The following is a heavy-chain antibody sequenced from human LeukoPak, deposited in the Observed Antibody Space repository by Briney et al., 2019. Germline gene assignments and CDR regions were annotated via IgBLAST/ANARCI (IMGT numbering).Heavy chain of an antibody. CDR1: GGSISSYY. D-gene: IGHD1-26*01. V-gene: IGHV4-59*01. Sequence: SETLSLTCTVSGGSISSYYWSWIRQPPGKGLEWIGYIYYSGSTNYNPSLKSRVTISVDTSKNQFSLKLSSVTAADTAVYYCARDRVGATFSAVPFDIWGRGTMVTVSS. J-gene: IGHJ3*02. CDR3: ARDRVGATFSAVPFDI. CDR2: IYYSGST.